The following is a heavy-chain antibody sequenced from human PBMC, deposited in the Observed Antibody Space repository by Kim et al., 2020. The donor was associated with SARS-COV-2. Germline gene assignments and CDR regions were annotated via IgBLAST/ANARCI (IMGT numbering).Heavy chain of an antibody. Sequence: GGSLRLSCAASGFTFSSYGMHWVRQAPGKGLEWVAVISYDGSNKYYADSVKGRFTISRDNSKNTLYLQMNSLRAEDTAVYYCAKDVVRGVTRGYFDYWGQGTLVTVSS. CDR2: ISYDGSNK. CDR3: AKDVVRGVTRGYFDY. CDR1: GFTFSSYG. V-gene: IGHV3-30*18. J-gene: IGHJ4*02. D-gene: IGHD3-10*01.